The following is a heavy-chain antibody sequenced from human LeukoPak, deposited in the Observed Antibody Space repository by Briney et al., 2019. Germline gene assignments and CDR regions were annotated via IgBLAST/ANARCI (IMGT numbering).Heavy chain of an antibody. CDR1: GFTFSDYY. D-gene: IGHD5-12*01. Sequence: PGGSLRLSCAASGFTFSDYYMSWVRQAPGKGLEWVSAISGSGGSTYYADSVKGRFTISRDNSKNTLYLQMNSLRAEDTAVYYCAKDLATPSGGTFDYWGQGTLVTVSS. V-gene: IGHV3-23*01. J-gene: IGHJ4*02. CDR2: ISGSGGST. CDR3: AKDLATPSGGTFDY.